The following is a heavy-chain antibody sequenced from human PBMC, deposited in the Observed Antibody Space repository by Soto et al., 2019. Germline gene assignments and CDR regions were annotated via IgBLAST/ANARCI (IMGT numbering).Heavy chain of an antibody. D-gene: IGHD3-22*01. CDR2: INPSGGST. Sequence: GASVKVSCKASGYTFTSYYMHWVRQAPGQGLEWMGIINPSGGSTSYAQKFQGRVTMTRDTSTSTVYMELSSLRSEDTAVYYCARDQYYDSSGSYYFDYWSQGTLVTVSS. V-gene: IGHV1-46*01. CDR3: ARDQYYDSSGSYYFDY. CDR1: GYTFTSYY. J-gene: IGHJ4*02.